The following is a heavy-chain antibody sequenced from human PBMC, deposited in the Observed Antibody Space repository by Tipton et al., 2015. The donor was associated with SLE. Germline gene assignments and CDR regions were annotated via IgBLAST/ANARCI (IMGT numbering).Heavy chain of an antibody. CDR1: GGSISSHY. CDR3: ARARQYYFGMDG. CDR2: IYYSGRT. J-gene: IGHJ6*02. V-gene: IGHV4-59*11. Sequence: TLSLTCTVSGGSISSHYWSWIRQPPGKGLEWIGYIYYSGRTNYNPSLKSRVTISVDTSNNQFSLKLSSVTAADTAVYYCARARQYYFGMDGWGQGTTVLVSS. D-gene: IGHD6-6*01.